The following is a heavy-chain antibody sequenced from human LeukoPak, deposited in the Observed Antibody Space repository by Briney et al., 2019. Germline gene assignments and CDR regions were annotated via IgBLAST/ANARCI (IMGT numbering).Heavy chain of an antibody. CDR3: ARAHSSGRIFDC. D-gene: IGHD6-19*01. V-gene: IGHV4-4*07. CDR1: GGSISSYY. J-gene: IGHJ4*02. Sequence: SETLSLTCTVSGGSISSYYWSWIRQPAGKGLEWIGRIYSSGSTNYNPSLKSRVTISVDTSKNQFSLKLSSVTAADTAVYYCARAHSSGRIFDCWGQGTLVTVSS. CDR2: IYSSGST.